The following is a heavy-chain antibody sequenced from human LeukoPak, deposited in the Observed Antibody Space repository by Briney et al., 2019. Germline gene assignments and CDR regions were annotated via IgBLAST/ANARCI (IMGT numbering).Heavy chain of an antibody. Sequence: GGSVKDSSKASGYTFTGYYMYWVRQAPAQRVEWMGWINPNSGGTNYAQTCQGRVTMTRDTSISTAYMELSRLKSDDTAVYYCAIDRSDSSGYYYPYFDYWGQGTLATVSS. D-gene: IGHD3-22*01. CDR2: INPNSGGT. V-gene: IGHV1-2*02. CDR3: AIDRSDSSGYYYPYFDY. CDR1: GYTFTGYY. J-gene: IGHJ4*02.